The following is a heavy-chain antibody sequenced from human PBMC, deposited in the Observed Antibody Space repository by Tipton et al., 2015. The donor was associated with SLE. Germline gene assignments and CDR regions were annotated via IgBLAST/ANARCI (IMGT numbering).Heavy chain of an antibody. CDR2: ITSGGGTT. CDR3: AKWGGGWYDRLRYFDY. Sequence: SLRLSCAASGFTFSSFTMTWVRQAPGMGLEWVSAITSGGGTTSYADSVKGRFTTSRDNSKNTLFLQMSSLRAEDPAVYYCAKWGGGWYDRLRYFDYWAQGTLVTVSS. V-gene: IGHV3-23*01. CDR1: GFTFSSFT. D-gene: IGHD6-19*01. J-gene: IGHJ4*02.